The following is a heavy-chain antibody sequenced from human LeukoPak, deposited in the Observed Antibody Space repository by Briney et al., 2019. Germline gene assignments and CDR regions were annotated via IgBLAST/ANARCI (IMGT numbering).Heavy chain of an antibody. J-gene: IGHJ6*03. D-gene: IGHD3-3*01. Sequence: SETLSLTCTVSGGSISSSSYYWGWIRQPPGKGLEWIGSIYYSGSTYYNPSLKSRVTISVDTSKNQFSLKLSSVTAADTAVYYCARQPLYYDFWSGYSYYYYMDVWGKGTTVTVSS. CDR2: IYYSGST. CDR1: GGSISSSSYY. CDR3: ARQPLYYDFWSGYSYYYYMDV. V-gene: IGHV4-39*01.